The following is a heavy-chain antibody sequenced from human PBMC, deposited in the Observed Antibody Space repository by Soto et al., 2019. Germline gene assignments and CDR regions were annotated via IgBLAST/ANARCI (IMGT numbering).Heavy chain of an antibody. J-gene: IGHJ4*02. CDR2: IYYSGNT. CDR3: ARDLFYYYDSSGYSHHFDY. Sequence: QVQLQESGPGLVKPSQTLSLTCTVSGGSISSGGYYWSWIRQHPGKGLEWIGYIYYSGNTYYNPSLTSRVTISVDTSKTQFSLKLSSVTAADTAVYYCARDLFYYYDSSGYSHHFDYWGQGTLVTVSS. CDR1: GGSISSGGYY. V-gene: IGHV4-31*03. D-gene: IGHD3-22*01.